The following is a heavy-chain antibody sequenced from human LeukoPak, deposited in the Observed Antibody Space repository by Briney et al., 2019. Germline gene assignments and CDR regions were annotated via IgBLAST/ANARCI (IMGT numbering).Heavy chain of an antibody. CDR3: ASGYDSSGYYYLGAFDV. Sequence: GGSLRLSCAASGFTFSDYYMSWIRQAPGKGLEWVSYISSSGSTIYYADSVKGRFTISRDNAKNSLYLQMNSLRAEDTAVYYCASGYDSSGYYYLGAFDVWGQGTMVTVSS. CDR2: ISSSGSTI. V-gene: IGHV3-11*01. D-gene: IGHD3-22*01. CDR1: GFTFSDYY. J-gene: IGHJ3*01.